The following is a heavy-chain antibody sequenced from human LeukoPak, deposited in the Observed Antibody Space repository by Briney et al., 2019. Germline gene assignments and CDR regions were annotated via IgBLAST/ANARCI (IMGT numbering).Heavy chain of an antibody. D-gene: IGHD3-22*01. CDR2: IIPIFGIA. CDR3: ARDGYYYESSGYSDY. J-gene: IGHJ4*02. Sequence: ASVKVSCKASGGTFSSYAISWVRQAPGQGLEWMGRIIPIFGIANYAQKFQGRVTITADKSTCTAYMELSSLRSEDTAVYYCARDGYYYESSGYSDYWGQGTLVTVSS. V-gene: IGHV1-69*04. CDR1: GGTFSSYA.